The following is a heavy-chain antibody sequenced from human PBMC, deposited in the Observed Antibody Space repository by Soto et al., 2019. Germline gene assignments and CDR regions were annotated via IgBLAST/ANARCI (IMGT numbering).Heavy chain of an antibody. CDR2: INVGNSNT. CDR3: ARERSISCESCYDH. J-gene: IGHJ4*02. V-gene: IGHV1-3*01. Sequence: QVQLVQSGAEVKKPGASVKVSCKASGYSFSDYAMHWVRQAPGQRLEWMGWINVGNSNTKYSQKLQGRVTITGDASASTAYMELGSLRSEDTAVYYCARERSISCESCYDHWGQGTLVTVSS. CDR1: GYSFSDYA. D-gene: IGHD2-15*01.